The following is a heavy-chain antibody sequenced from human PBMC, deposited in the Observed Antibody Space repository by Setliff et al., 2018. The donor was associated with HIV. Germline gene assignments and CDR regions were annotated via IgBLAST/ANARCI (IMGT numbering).Heavy chain of an antibody. J-gene: IGHJ4*02. Sequence: SETLSLTCAVYGESFNGYYWSWIRQLPGKGLGWIGEINHSGSTNYNPSLKSRVTISVDTSKNQLSLKLSSVTAADTAVYYCARGIPLYSYGSYYLDYWGQGTPVTVSS. CDR1: GESFNGYY. V-gene: IGHV4-34*01. D-gene: IGHD5-18*01. CDR3: ARGIPLYSYGSYYLDY. CDR2: INHSGST.